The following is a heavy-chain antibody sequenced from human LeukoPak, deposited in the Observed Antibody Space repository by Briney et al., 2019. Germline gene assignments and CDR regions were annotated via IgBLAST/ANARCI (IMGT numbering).Heavy chain of an antibody. V-gene: IGHV4-39*07. D-gene: IGHD1-26*01. J-gene: IGHJ4*02. CDR1: GGSISSSSYY. CDR3: AREGSNGFDY. CDR2: IYYSGST. Sequence: PSETLSLTCTVSGGSISSSSYYWGWIRQPPGKGLEWIGSIYYSGSTYYNPSLKSRVTISVDTSKNQFSLKLSSVTAADTAVYYCAREGSNGFDYWGQGTLVTVSS.